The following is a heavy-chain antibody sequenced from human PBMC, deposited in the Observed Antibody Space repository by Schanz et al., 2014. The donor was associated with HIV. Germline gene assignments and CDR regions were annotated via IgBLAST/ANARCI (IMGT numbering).Heavy chain of an antibody. Sequence: EVQLLESGGGLVQPGGSLRLSCAVSGFTITSYGMSWVRQAPGKGLEWLANIKLDGSEKYYVDSVKGRFTISRDNTKNSLYLQMNSLRAEDTAVYYCAKPEYDSSGNSQSHFDYWGQGTLVTVSS. V-gene: IGHV3-7*03. CDR1: GFTITSYG. D-gene: IGHD3-22*01. CDR3: AKPEYDSSGNSQSHFDY. J-gene: IGHJ4*02. CDR2: IKLDGSEK.